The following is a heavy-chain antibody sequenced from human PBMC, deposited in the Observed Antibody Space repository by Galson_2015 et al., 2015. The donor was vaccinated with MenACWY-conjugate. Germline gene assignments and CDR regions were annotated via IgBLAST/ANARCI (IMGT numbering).Heavy chain of an antibody. J-gene: IGHJ4*02. D-gene: IGHD6-19*01. V-gene: IGHV4-39*07. Sequence: ATLSLTCTVSGGSISSSSYYWGWIRQPPGKGLEWVGNIYYSGSTSYNPSLKSRVTVSRDTSKNQFSLKLSSLTAADTAVYYCARVNTGWYFDYWGQGTLVTVSS. CDR3: ARVNTGWYFDY. CDR2: IYYSGST. CDR1: GGSISSSSYY.